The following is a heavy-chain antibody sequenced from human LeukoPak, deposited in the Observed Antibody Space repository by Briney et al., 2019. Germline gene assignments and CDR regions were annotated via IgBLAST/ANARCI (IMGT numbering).Heavy chain of an antibody. CDR2: ISADGTNT. Sequence: GGSLRLSCSASGSTFSSFAMHWVRKDPGKGLKSASAISADGTNTYYADSVKGRFTISRDNSKNSLYLQMSSLRVEDTAVYYCVREGSVNTFDIWGQGTVVTVSS. V-gene: IGHV3-64D*06. D-gene: IGHD2-15*01. CDR3: VREGSVNTFDI. CDR1: GSTFSSFA. J-gene: IGHJ3*02.